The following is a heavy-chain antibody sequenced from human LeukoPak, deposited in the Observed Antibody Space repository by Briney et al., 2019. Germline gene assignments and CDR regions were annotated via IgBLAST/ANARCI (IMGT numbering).Heavy chain of an antibody. CDR2: IKQDAGEI. CDR1: GFTLSAYW. Sequence: GGSLRLSCAASGFTLSAYWMSWVRQLPGKGLEWVANIKQDAGEIRYVDSVKGRFTISRDNAKNSVYLQMNSLRAEDMGVYYCARLGSSWDFFDFWGQGTLVTVS. CDR3: ARLGSSWDFFDF. D-gene: IGHD6-13*01. V-gene: IGHV3-7*01. J-gene: IGHJ4*02.